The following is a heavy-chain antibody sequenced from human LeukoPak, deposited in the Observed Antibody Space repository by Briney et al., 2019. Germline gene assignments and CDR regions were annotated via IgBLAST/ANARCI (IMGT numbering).Heavy chain of an antibody. CDR2: IGTDGSYI. Sequence: PGGSLRLSCAASGFTFSSHNMNWVRQAPMKGLEWVSSIGTDGSYIYYADSVQGRFTISRDNAKNSLYLQMNSLTAEDTAVYYCARKMKTGDRVGTFDIWSQGTMVTVSS. CDR3: ARKMKTGDRVGTFDI. J-gene: IGHJ3*02. D-gene: IGHD1-1*01. CDR1: GFTFSSHN. V-gene: IGHV3-21*01.